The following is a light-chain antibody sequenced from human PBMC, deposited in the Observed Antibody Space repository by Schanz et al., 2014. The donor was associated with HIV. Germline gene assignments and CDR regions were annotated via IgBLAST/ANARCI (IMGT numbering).Light chain of an antibody. CDR1: SGDVGRYDY. CDR2: DVT. CDR3: SSYTGSSSVI. J-gene: IGLJ2*01. V-gene: IGLV2-14*03. Sequence: QSALTQPASVSGSPGQSITISCTGTSGDVGRYDYVSWYQQHPGQAPKLLIYDVTYRPSGISNRFSGSKSGYTASLTISGLQADDEADYYCSSYTGSSSVIFGGGTKLTVL.